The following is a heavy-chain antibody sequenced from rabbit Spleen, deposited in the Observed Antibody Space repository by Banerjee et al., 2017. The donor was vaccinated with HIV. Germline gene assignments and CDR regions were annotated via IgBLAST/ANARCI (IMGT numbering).Heavy chain of an antibody. Sequence: QEQLKETGGGLVQPEGSLTLTCKASGFSFGDRDVMCWVRQAPGKGLEWIACINAATAKPVYATWAKGRFTISKTSSTVDLKMTSLTAADTATYFCARGGNSGWGEDLWGPGTLVTVS. CDR1: GFSFGDRDV. CDR2: INAATAKP. CDR3: ARGGNSGWGEDL. D-gene: IGHD4-1*01. J-gene: IGHJ6*01. V-gene: IGHV1S45*01.